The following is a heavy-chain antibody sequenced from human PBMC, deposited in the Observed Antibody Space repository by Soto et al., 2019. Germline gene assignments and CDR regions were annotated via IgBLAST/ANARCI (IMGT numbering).Heavy chain of an antibody. CDR2: ISAYNGNT. J-gene: IGHJ4*02. CDR1: GYTFTSYG. D-gene: IGHD6-13*01. Sequence: QVQLVQSGAEVKKPGASVKVSCKASGYTFTSYGISWVRPAPGQGLEWMGRISAYNGNTNYAQQRQGRVTMTTDTYTSTAYMELRSLRSDDTAVYYCARLVGGIAAAEVYFDYWGQGTLVTVSS. CDR3: ARLVGGIAAAEVYFDY. V-gene: IGHV1-18*04.